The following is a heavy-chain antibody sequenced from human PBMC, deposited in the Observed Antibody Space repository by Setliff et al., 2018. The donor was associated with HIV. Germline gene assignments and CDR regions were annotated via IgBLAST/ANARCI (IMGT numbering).Heavy chain of an antibody. V-gene: IGHV3-7*01. J-gene: IGHJ4*02. CDR2: IKQDGSEK. Sequence: LRLSCAASGSTFSSYWMSWVRQAPGKGLEWVANIKQDGSEKYYVDSVKGRFTISRDNAKNSLYLQMNSLRAEDTAVYYCARGFAYYDPRTDYWGQGTLVTVSS. D-gene: IGHD3-22*01. CDR1: GSTFSSYW. CDR3: ARGFAYYDPRTDY.